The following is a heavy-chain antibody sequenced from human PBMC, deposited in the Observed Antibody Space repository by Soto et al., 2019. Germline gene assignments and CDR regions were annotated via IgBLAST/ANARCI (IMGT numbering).Heavy chain of an antibody. Sequence: GASVKVSCKASGGAFSSYAISWVRQAPGQGLEWMGIINPSGGSTSYAQRLQGRVTMTRDTSTSTVYMGLSSLRSEDTAVYYCARGPYDFWSGYSTSYYMDVWGKGTTVTVSS. V-gene: IGHV1-46*03. CDR1: GGAFSSYA. CDR3: ARGPYDFWSGYSTSYYMDV. D-gene: IGHD3-3*01. CDR2: INPSGGST. J-gene: IGHJ6*03.